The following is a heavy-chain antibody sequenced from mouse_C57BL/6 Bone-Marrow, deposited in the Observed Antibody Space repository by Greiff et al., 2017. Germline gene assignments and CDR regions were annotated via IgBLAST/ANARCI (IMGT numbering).Heavy chain of an antibody. J-gene: IGHJ2*01. D-gene: IGHD5-1*01. CDR1: GYTFTTYP. CDR3: ARSSTFFYYFDY. Sequence: QVQLQQSGAELVKPGASVMMSCKASGYTFTTYPLEWMKQNHGKSLEWIGNFHPYNDDTKYNEKFKGKATLTVEKSSNTVYLELSRLTSDDSAVYYCARSSTFFYYFDYWGQGTTLTVSS. CDR2: FHPYNDDT. V-gene: IGHV1-47*01.